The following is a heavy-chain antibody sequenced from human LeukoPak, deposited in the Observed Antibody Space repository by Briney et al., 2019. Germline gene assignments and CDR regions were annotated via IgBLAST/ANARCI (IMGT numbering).Heavy chain of an antibody. CDR2: ISGYNGNA. CDR1: GYTFTSSG. Sequence: ASVKVSCKASGYTFTSSGISWVRQAPGQGLEWMGWISGYNGNANYARNLQGRVTMTTDTSTSTAYMELRSLRSDDTAVYYCASPLYYSDAFDIWGQGTMVTVSS. J-gene: IGHJ3*02. CDR3: ASPLYYSDAFDI. D-gene: IGHD3-10*01. V-gene: IGHV1-18*01.